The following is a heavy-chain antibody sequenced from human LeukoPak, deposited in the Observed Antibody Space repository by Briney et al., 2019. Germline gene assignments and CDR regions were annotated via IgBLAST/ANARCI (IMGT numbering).Heavy chain of an antibody. CDR3: ARLKRYFEVMY. J-gene: IGHJ4*02. CDR1: GGSISSSSYY. CDR2: IYYSGST. Sequence: PSETLSLTCTVSGGSISSSSYYWGWTRQPPGKGLEWIGSIYYSGSTYYNPSLKSRVTISVDTSKNQFSLKLSSVTAADTAVYYCARLKRYFEVMYWGQGTLVTVSS. D-gene: IGHD3-9*01. V-gene: IGHV4-39*01.